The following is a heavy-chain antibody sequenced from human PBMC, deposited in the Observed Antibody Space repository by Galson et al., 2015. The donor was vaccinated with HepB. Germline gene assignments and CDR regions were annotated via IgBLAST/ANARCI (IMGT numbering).Heavy chain of an antibody. J-gene: IGHJ6*02. CDR3: ARGHYGMDV. V-gene: IGHV3-7*01. CDR1: GFSFSGSW. CDR2: INQDGGEK. Sequence: SLRLSCAASGFSFSGSWMGWGRQAPGKGVEWVANINQDGGEKHYLDSVKGRFTVSRDNAKNLVYLQMNSLRAEDTAVYYCARGHYGMDVWGQGATVTVSS.